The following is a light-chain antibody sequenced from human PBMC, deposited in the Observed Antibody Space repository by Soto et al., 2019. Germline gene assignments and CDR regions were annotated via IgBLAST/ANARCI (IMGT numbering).Light chain of an antibody. Sequence: DILLTQSPGTLSLSPGDRATLSCGAGQSVSNDYVAWVQQKPGQTPRLLIYSVSSRATGIPDRFSGSGYGTDFTLTISRLQHEDFAMYECQQRSDWPLTFGGGTLVDI. J-gene: IGKJ4*01. CDR2: SVS. CDR3: QQRSDWPLT. CDR1: QSVSNDY. V-gene: IGKV3D-20*02.